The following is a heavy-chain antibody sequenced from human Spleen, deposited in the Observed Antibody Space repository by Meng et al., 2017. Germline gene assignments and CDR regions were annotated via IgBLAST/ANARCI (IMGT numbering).Heavy chain of an antibody. Sequence: VESGGDFVKPGGAFGLSCAAYGFDFNDAWMSWVRQAPGKGLEWVGRIKSYTDGGTAEYAAPVTGRFTTSRDDSKSTLYLQMSGLRIDDTGVYYCTWDDKAVSDYWGQGTLVTVSS. CDR1: GFDFNDAW. J-gene: IGHJ4*02. CDR2: IKSYTDGGTA. D-gene: IGHD1-26*01. CDR3: TWDDKAVSDY. V-gene: IGHV3-15*01.